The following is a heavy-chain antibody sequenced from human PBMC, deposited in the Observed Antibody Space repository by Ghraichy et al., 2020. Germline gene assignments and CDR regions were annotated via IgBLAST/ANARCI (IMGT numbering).Heavy chain of an antibody. J-gene: IGHJ4*02. Sequence: SETLSLTCTVSGGSISSSSYYWGWIRQPPGKGLEWIGSIYYSGSTYYNPSLKSRVTISVDTSKNQFSLKLSSVTAADTAVYYCARYSFWADSGSYSWYFDYWGQGTLVTVSS. D-gene: IGHD1-26*01. CDR1: GGSISSSSYY. CDR2: IYYSGST. CDR3: ARYSFWADSGSYSWYFDY. V-gene: IGHV4-39*01.